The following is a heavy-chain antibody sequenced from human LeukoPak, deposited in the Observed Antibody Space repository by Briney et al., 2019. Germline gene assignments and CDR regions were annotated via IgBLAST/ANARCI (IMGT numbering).Heavy chain of an antibody. Sequence: PGGSLRLSCAASGFTVSSNYMSWVRQAPGKGLEWVSAISGSGGSTYYADSVKGRFTISRDNSKNTLYLQMNSLRAEDTAVCYCAKVRGYFDWLLPIDYWGQGTLVTVSS. J-gene: IGHJ4*02. CDR2: ISGSGGST. D-gene: IGHD3-9*01. CDR1: GFTVSSNY. V-gene: IGHV3-23*01. CDR3: AKVRGYFDWLLPIDY.